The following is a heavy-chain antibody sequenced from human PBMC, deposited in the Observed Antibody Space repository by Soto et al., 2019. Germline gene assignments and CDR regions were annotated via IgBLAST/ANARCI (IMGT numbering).Heavy chain of an antibody. V-gene: IGHV4-30-4*01. CDR2: IYYSGST. CDR3: AKHLEPATRKYFDY. D-gene: IGHD1-1*01. CDR1: GGSISSGDYY. Sequence: SETLSLTCTVSGGSISSGDYYWSWIRQPPGKGLEWIGYIYYSGSTYYNPSLKSRVTISVDTSKNQFSLKLSSVTAADTAVYYCAKHLEPATRKYFDYWGQGTLVTVSS. J-gene: IGHJ4*02.